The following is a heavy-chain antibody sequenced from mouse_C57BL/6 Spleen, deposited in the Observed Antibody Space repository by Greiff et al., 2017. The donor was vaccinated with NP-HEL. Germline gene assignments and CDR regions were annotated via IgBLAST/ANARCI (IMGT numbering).Heavy chain of an antibody. CDR3: ARSGYDPAWFAY. D-gene: IGHD2-2*01. Sequence: VQLQQSGPELVKPGASVKMSCKASGYTFTDYNMHWVKQSHGKSLEWIGYINPNNGGTSYNQKFKGKATLTVNKSSSTAYMELRSLTSEDSAVYYCARSGYDPAWFAYWGQGTLVTVSA. CDR2: INPNNGGT. V-gene: IGHV1-22*01. J-gene: IGHJ3*01. CDR1: GYTFTDYN.